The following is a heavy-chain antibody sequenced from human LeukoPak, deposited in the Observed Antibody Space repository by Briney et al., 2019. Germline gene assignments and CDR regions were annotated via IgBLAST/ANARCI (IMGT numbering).Heavy chain of an antibody. CDR1: GDSISSSHW. CDR2: IYHSGST. D-gene: IGHD3-22*01. Sequence: PSETLSLTCAVSGDSISSSHWWSWVRQSPGRGLEWIGEIYHSGSTNYNPSLKSRVTISVDTSKNQFSLKLSSVTAADTAVYYCARGHSSGYYQGGGWFDPWGQGTLVTVSS. V-gene: IGHV4-4*02. CDR3: ARGHSSGYYQGGGWFDP. J-gene: IGHJ5*02.